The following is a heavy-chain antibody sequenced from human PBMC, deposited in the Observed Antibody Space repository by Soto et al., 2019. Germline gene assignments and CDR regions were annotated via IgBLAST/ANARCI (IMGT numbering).Heavy chain of an antibody. CDR1: GFTFSDHA. D-gene: IGHD3-10*01. V-gene: IGHV3-23*04. CDR2: VSGSGGTI. J-gene: IGHJ5*02. Sequence: EVQLVESGGGLIKPGGSLRLSCTASGFTFSDHAMTWVRQAPGKGLEWVSTVSGSGGTIYYAASVKGRFTISRDNSKNTLYLQMNSLKVEDTATYHCAIAWFREVGSSYDPWGQGTRVTVSS. CDR3: AIAWFREVGSSYDP.